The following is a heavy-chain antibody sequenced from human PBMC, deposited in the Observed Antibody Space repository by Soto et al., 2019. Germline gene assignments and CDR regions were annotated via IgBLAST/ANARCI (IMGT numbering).Heavy chain of an antibody. CDR1: GYSFTSYW. J-gene: IGHJ3*02. V-gene: IGHV5-51*01. D-gene: IGHD4-17*01. Sequence: GESLKISCKGSGYSFTSYWIGWGRQMPGKGLEWMGIIYPGDSDTRYSPSFEGQVAISADKSISPAYLQWRSLKASDTDMYYGESLNRNDYGGNSDAFDIWGQGTMVTVSS. CDR3: ESLNRNDYGGNSDAFDI. CDR2: IYPGDSDT.